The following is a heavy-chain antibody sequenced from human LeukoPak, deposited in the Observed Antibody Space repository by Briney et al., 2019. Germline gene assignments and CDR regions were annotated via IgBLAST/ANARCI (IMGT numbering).Heavy chain of an antibody. J-gene: IGHJ4*02. CDR1: GGSISNYF. V-gene: IGHV4-4*07. CDR2: IYTSGST. Sequence: SETLSLTCTVSGGSISNYFWSWIRQPAGKGLEWIGRIYTSGSTNYNPSLKSRVTMSVDTSKNQFSLKLSSVTAADTAVYYCARGYVPPALDYWGQGTLVTVSS. D-gene: IGHD5-12*01. CDR3: ARGYVPPALDY.